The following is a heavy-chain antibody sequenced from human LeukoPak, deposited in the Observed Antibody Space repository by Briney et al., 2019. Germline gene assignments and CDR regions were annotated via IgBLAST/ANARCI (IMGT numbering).Heavy chain of an antibody. CDR1: GGSISSYY. D-gene: IGHD3-22*01. J-gene: IGHJ5*02. V-gene: IGHV4-59*01. CDR2: IYNSGNT. Sequence: SEPLSLTCTVSGGSISSYYWSWIRQPPGKGLEWIGYIYNSGNTNYNPSLKSRVTISVDTSKNQFSLKVSSVTAADTAVYYCARDGVVTPSRGFDPWGQGTLVTVSS. CDR3: ARDGVVTPSRGFDP.